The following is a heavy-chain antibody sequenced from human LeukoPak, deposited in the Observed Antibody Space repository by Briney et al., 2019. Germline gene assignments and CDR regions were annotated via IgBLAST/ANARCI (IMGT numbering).Heavy chain of an antibody. D-gene: IGHD2-21*02. CDR1: GFTFSTYG. CDR2: IQHNGSNK. J-gene: IGHJ4*02. V-gene: IGHV3-30*02. CDR3: VPGDEIKY. Sequence: GGSLRLSCAASGFTFSTYGMHWVRQAPAKGLEGVAFIQHNGSNKYYEDSVKGRFTVSRDNSKNTLYLQMNSLRTEDTALYYCVPGDEIKYWGQGTLVTVSS.